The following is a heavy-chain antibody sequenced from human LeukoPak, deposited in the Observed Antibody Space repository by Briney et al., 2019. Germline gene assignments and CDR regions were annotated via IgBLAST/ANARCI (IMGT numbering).Heavy chain of an antibody. CDR1: GYSISSGYY. J-gene: IGHJ6*02. D-gene: IGHD3-10*01. CDR2: IYHSGST. CDR3: ARVSGGGSGGYFRPLKDG. V-gene: IGHV4-38-2*02. Sequence: SETLSLTCTVSGYSISSGYYWGWIRQPPGKGLEWIGSIYHSGSTYYNPSLKSRVTISVDTSKNQFSLKLSSVTAADTAVYYFARVSGGGSGGYFRPLKDGWGQGTTVTVSS.